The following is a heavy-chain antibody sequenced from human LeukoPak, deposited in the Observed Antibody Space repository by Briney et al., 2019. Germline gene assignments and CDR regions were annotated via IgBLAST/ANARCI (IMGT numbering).Heavy chain of an antibody. CDR3: ARGGKSGEMATFDY. D-gene: IGHD5-24*01. Sequence: GGSLRLSCAVSGLTVSSNYMAWVRQAPGKGLEWVTVIYGAAETHYVDSVKGRFTISRDNSKNTVYLQMNSLRPEDTAVYYCARGGKSGEMATFDYWGQGTLVTVSS. CDR2: IYGAAET. V-gene: IGHV3-66*02. CDR1: GLTVSSNY. J-gene: IGHJ4*02.